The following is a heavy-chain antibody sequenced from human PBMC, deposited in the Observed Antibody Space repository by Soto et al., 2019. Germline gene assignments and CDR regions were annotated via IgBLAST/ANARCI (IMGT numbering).Heavy chain of an antibody. Sequence: QVQLVESGGGVVQPGRSLRLSCAASGFTFSSYGMHWVRQAPGKGLEWVAVISYDGSNKYYADSVKGRFTISRDNSKNALYLQMNSLRAEDTAVYYCAKESSGYYCFDYWGQGTLVTVSS. CDR3: AKESSGYYCFDY. V-gene: IGHV3-30*18. J-gene: IGHJ4*02. CDR2: ISYDGSNK. CDR1: GFTFSSYG. D-gene: IGHD3-22*01.